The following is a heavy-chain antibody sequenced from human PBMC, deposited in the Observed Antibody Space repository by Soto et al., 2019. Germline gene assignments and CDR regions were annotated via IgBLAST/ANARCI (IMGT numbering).Heavy chain of an antibody. CDR3: ARDAPGYRYYYYGMDV. CDR1: GGSISSGDYY. V-gene: IGHV4-30-4*01. J-gene: IGHJ6*02. D-gene: IGHD5-18*01. Sequence: PSETLSLTCTVSGGSISSGDYYWSWIRQPPGKGLEWIGYIYYSGSTYYNPSLKSRVTISVDTSKNQSSLKLSSVTAADTAVYYCARDAPGYRYYYYGMDVWGQGTTVTVSS. CDR2: IYYSGST.